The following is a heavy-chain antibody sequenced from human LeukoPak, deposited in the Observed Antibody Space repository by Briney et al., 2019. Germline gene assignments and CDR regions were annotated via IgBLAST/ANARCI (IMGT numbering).Heavy chain of an antibody. Sequence: GGSLRLSCAASGFTFSSYDMHWVRQATGKGLEWVSAIGTAGDTYYPGSVKGRFTISRENAKNSLYLQMNSLRAGDTAVYYCARGVYIAAAQYAYWGQGTLVTVSS. CDR2: IGTAGDT. V-gene: IGHV3-13*01. CDR1: GFTFSSYD. CDR3: ARGVYIAAAQYAY. D-gene: IGHD6-13*01. J-gene: IGHJ4*02.